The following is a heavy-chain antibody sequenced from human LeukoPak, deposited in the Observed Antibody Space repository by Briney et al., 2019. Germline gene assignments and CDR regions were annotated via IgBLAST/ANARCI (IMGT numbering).Heavy chain of an antibody. CDR1: GGTFSSYA. CDR2: MNPNSGNT. CDR3: AREVDTAMGEDGMDV. Sequence: ASVKVSCKASGGTFSSYAINWVRQATGQGLEWMGWMNPNSGNTGYAQKFQGRVTMTRNTSISTAYMELSSLRSEDTAVYYCAREVDTAMGEDGMDVWGQGTTVTVSS. V-gene: IGHV1-8*02. J-gene: IGHJ6*02. D-gene: IGHD5-18*01.